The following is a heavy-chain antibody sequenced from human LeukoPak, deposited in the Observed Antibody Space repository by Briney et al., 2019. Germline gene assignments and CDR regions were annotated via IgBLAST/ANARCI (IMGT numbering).Heavy chain of an antibody. Sequence: ASVKVSCKASGDTFSSYAISWVRQAPGQGLEWMGGIIPIFGTANYAQKFQGRVTITADESTSTAYMELSSLRSEDTAVYYCARGAVLRGWYHYWGQGTLVTVSS. V-gene: IGHV1-69*13. CDR1: GDTFSSYA. CDR2: IIPIFGTA. CDR3: ARGAVLRGWYHY. J-gene: IGHJ4*02. D-gene: IGHD6-19*01.